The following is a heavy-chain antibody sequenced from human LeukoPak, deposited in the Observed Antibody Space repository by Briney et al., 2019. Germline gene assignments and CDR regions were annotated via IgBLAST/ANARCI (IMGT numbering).Heavy chain of an antibody. CDR3: AGRLWRRDGYNLSAFDI. D-gene: IGHD5-24*01. V-gene: IGHV4-59*01. CDR1: GGSISNYY. J-gene: IGHJ3*02. Sequence: SETLSLTCIVSGGSISNYYWSWIRQPPGKGLEWIGYIYYSGRTNYNPSLKSRVTISVDTSKNQFSLKLSSVTAADTAVYYCAGRLWRRDGYNLSAFDIWGQGTMVTVSS. CDR2: IYYSGRT.